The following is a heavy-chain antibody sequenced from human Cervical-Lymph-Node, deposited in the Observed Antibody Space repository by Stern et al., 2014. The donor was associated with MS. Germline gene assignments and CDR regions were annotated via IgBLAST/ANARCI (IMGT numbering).Heavy chain of an antibody. CDR1: GYTFIDYY. CDR3: ARDSAGDFQPDS. J-gene: IGHJ4*02. CDR2: INPNSGVP. Sequence: QVQLVESAAEVEKPGASVKVSCKASGYTFIDYYIHWVRQAPGQGLEWMGWINPNSGVPNYAQKFQDWVTLTRDTPISTAYMELSRLKSDDTGVYYCARDSAGDFQPDSWGQGTLVTVSS. V-gene: IGHV1-2*04. D-gene: IGHD4-17*01.